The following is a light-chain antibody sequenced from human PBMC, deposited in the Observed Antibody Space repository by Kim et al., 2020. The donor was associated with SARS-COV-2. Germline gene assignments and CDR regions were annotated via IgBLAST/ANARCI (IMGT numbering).Light chain of an antibody. Sequence: SASGGDRVTITCRASQSISSWLAWYQQKPGKAPKLLIYKASSLESVVPSRFSGSGSGTEFTLTISSLQPDDFASYHCQQYNSYLYTCGQGTKLEI. CDR2: KAS. CDR3: QQYNSYLYT. CDR1: QSISSW. V-gene: IGKV1-5*03. J-gene: IGKJ2*01.